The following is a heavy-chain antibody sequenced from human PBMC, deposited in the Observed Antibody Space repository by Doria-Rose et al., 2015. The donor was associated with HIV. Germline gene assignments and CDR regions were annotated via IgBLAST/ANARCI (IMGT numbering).Heavy chain of an antibody. V-gene: IGHV2-26*01. D-gene: IGHD6-13*01. CDR2: IFSDDER. J-gene: IGHJ4*02. Sequence: SGPVLVKPTETLTLTCTVSGVSLSSPGMGVSWIRQPPGKAPEWLANIFSDDERSYKTSLKSRLTISRGTSKCQVVLTMTDMDPVDTATYYCARIKSSRWYHKYYFDFWGQGTLVIVSA. CDR1: GVSLSSPGMG. CDR3: ARIKSSRWYHKYYFDF.